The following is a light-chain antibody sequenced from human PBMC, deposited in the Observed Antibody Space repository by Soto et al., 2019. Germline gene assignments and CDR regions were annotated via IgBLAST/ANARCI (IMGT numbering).Light chain of an antibody. CDR3: HQYGSSPQA. CDR2: GAS. V-gene: IGKV3-20*01. CDR1: QSVTRSF. J-gene: IGKJ3*01. Sequence: EIVLTQSPGTLSLSPGERVTLSCRASQSVTRSFLACYQQKPGQVPRLLINGASSRATGIPDRFSGSGSGTDFTLTISRLEPEDFAVYYCHQYGSSPQAFGPGTKVDIK.